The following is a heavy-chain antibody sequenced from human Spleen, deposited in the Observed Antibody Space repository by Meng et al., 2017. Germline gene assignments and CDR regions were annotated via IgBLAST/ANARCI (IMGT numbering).Heavy chain of an antibody. CDR2: IYPGDSDT. D-gene: IGHD3-10*01. CDR1: GYSFTSYW. V-gene: IGHV5-51*01. J-gene: IGHJ3*02. CDR3: ASAFRGVYDAFDI. Sequence: KVSCKGSGYSFTSYWIAWVRQMPGRGLEWMGIIYPGDSDTKYSPSFQGQVIISADKSINTAYLQWNSLKASDSAMYYCASAFRGVYDAFDIWGQGTMVTVSS.